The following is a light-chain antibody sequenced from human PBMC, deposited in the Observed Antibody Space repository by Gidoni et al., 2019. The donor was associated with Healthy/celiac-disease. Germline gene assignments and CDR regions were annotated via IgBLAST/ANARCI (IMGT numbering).Light chain of an antibody. CDR1: QSVSSSY. CDR2: GAS. V-gene: IGKV3-20*01. Sequence: EIVLTQSPGTLSLSPGERATLSCRASQSVSSSYLAWYQQKPGQAPRRLIYGASSRATGIPDRFSGSGSGTDFTLTISRLEPEDFAVYYCQLRQFTFGPGTKVDIK. J-gene: IGKJ3*01. CDR3: QLRQFT.